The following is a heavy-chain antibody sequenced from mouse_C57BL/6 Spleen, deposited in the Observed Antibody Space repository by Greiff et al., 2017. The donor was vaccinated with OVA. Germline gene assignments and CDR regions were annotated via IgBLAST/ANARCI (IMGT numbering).Heavy chain of an antibody. J-gene: IGHJ2*01. D-gene: IGHD3-3*01. Sequence: QVQLQQSGAELARPGASVKMSCKASGYTFTSYTMHWVKQRPGQGLEWIGYINPSSGYTKYNQKFKDKATLIADKSSSTAYMQLSSLTSEDSAVYYCAREGGRYYFDYWGQGTTLTVSS. V-gene: IGHV1-4*01. CDR1: GYTFTSYT. CDR3: AREGGRYYFDY. CDR2: INPSSGYT.